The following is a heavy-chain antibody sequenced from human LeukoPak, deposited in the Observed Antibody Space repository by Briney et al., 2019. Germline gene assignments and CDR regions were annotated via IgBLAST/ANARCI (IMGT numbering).Heavy chain of an antibody. V-gene: IGHV3-7*04. D-gene: IGHD6-13*01. CDR2: IKQDGSEK. J-gene: IGHJ4*02. CDR3: ARDSRSWCFDY. Sequence: PGGSLRLSCAASGFTFSSYWMSWVRQAPGKGLEWAANIKQDGSEKYYVDSVKGRFTISRDNAKNSLYLQMNSLRAEDTAVYYCARDSRSWCFDYWGQGTLVTVSS. CDR1: GFTFSSYW.